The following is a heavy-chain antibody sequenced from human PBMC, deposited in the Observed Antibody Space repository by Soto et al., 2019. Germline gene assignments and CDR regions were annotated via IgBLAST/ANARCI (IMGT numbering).Heavy chain of an antibody. CDR3: ATLRTILAPAFDY. D-gene: IGHD3-3*01. CDR1: GYIFTRHY. J-gene: IGHJ4*02. V-gene: IGHV1-46*01. CDR2: VNPNGGSP. Sequence: ASVKVSCKASGYIFTRHYIHWVRQAPGQGLEWMGIVNPNGGSPNYAQKFQGRVTMTSDTSTSTVYMEVRSLRPEDTAVYYCATLRTILAPAFDYWGQGTLVTVSS.